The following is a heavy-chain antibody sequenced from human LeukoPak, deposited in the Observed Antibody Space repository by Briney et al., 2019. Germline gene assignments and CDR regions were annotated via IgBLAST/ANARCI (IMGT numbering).Heavy chain of an antibody. V-gene: IGHV1-69*13. J-gene: IGHJ3*02. D-gene: IGHD1-1*01. CDR3: ARSDNWNDRGFDAFDI. Sequence: SVKVSCKASGGTFSSYAISWVRQAPGQGLEWMGGIIPIFGTANYAQKFQGRVTITADESTSTAYMELSSLRSEDTAVYYCARSDNWNDRGFDAFDIWGQGTMVTVSS. CDR2: IIPIFGTA. CDR1: GGTFSSYA.